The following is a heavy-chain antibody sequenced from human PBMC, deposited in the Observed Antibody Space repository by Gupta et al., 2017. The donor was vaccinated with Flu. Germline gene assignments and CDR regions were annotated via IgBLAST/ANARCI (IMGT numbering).Heavy chain of an antibody. D-gene: IGHD2-2*01. J-gene: IGHJ3*02. CDR3: ARDRVPAARGPNDAFDI. V-gene: IGHV1-18*01. CDR1: GYTSTSYG. CDR2: ISAYNGNT. Sequence: QVHLVQSGAEVKKPGASVKVSCKASGYTSTSYGISWVRQAPGQGLEWMGWISAYNGNTKYEKKLKGRVNMTKDTSKSTAYRELRSLRSEETEVDYCARDRVPAARGPNDAFDIWGQGTMVTVSS.